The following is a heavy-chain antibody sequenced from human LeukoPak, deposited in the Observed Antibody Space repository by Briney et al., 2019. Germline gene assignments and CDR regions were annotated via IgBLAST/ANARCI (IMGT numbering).Heavy chain of an antibody. J-gene: IGHJ4*02. Sequence: SETLSLTCTVSGGSISSGGYYWSWIRQHPGKGLEWIGYIYYRRSTYYNPSLKSRVTISVDTSKNQFSLKLSSVTAADTAVYYCAREGDYGDPAVVDYWGQGTLVTVSS. D-gene: IGHD4-17*01. CDR3: AREGDYGDPAVVDY. CDR2: IYYRRST. V-gene: IGHV4-31*03. CDR1: GGSISSGGYY.